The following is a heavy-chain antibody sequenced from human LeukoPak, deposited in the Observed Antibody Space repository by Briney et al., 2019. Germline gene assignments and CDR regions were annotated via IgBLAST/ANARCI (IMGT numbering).Heavy chain of an antibody. J-gene: IGHJ4*02. Sequence: GRSLRLSCAASGFTFSSYAMHWVRQAPGKGLEWVAVISYDGSNKYYADSVKGRFTISRDNSKNTLYLQMNSLRAEDTAVYYCAKDEAGIVDYWGQGTLVTVSS. CDR2: ISYDGSNK. CDR1: GFTFSSYA. D-gene: IGHD2-15*01. CDR3: AKDEAGIVDY. V-gene: IGHV3-30-3*01.